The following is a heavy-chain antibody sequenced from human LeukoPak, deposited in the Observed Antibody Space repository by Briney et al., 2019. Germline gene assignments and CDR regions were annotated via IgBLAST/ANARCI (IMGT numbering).Heavy chain of an antibody. CDR2: ISPYNGNT. V-gene: IGHV1-18*01. CDR1: GYTFNSYG. D-gene: IGHD6-13*01. Sequence: ASVKVPCKASGYTFNSYGISWVRQAPRQGLEWMGWISPYNGNTNYAQKFQGRVTMTTDTSTTTAYMELRSLGSDDTAVYYCARAPRGSSTWYIVYWGQGTLVTVSS. J-gene: IGHJ4*02. CDR3: ARAPRGSSTWYIVY.